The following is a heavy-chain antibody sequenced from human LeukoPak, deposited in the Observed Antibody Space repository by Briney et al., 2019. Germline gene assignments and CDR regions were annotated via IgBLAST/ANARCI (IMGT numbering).Heavy chain of an antibody. CDR2: ISYDGSNK. V-gene: IGHV3-30*03. D-gene: IGHD5-12*01. CDR3: ARSDIVATIDAFDI. CDR1: GFTFSNYG. J-gene: IGHJ3*02. Sequence: GGSLRLSCAASGFTFSNYGMHWVRQAPGKGLEWVALISYDGSNKYFADSVKGRFTISRDNSKNTLYLQMNSLRAEDTAVYHCARSDIVATIDAFDIWGQGTMVTVSS.